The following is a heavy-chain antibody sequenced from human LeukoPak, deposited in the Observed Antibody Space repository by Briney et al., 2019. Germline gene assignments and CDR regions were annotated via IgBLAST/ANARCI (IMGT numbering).Heavy chain of an antibody. Sequence: ASVKVPCKASGYTFTSYDINWVRQATGQGLEWMGWMNPNSGNTGYAQKFQGRVTITRNTSISTAYMELSSLRSEDTAVYYCARGYDSSGYEIFDYWGQGTLVTVSS. J-gene: IGHJ4*02. CDR2: MNPNSGNT. D-gene: IGHD3-22*01. CDR3: ARGYDSSGYEIFDY. V-gene: IGHV1-8*03. CDR1: GYTFTSYD.